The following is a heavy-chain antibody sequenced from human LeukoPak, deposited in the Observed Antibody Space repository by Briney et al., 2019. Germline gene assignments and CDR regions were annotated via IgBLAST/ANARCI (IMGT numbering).Heavy chain of an antibody. CDR1: GFTFDDYA. V-gene: IGHV3-9*01. CDR2: ISWNSGSI. CDR3: AKDLPKRGETVAFDY. J-gene: IGHJ4*02. D-gene: IGHD6-19*01. Sequence: PGRSLRLSCAASGFTFDDYAMHWVRQAPGKGLEWVSGISWNSGSIGYADSVKGRFTISRDNAKNSLYLQMNSLRAEDTALYYCAKDLPKRGETVAFDYWGQGTLVTVSS.